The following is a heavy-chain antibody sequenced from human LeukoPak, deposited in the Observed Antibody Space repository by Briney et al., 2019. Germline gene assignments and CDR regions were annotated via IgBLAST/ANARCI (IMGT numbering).Heavy chain of an antibody. CDR3: ARDGQYGDYVDY. V-gene: IGHV3-74*01. Sequence: GGSLRLSCAASGFTFSSYWMHWVRHAPGKGLVWVSCINSDGSSTSYADSVKGRFTISRDNAKNTLYLQMNSLRAEDTAVYYCARDGQYGDYVDYWGQGTLVTVSS. J-gene: IGHJ4*02. CDR2: INSDGSST. CDR1: GFTFSSYW. D-gene: IGHD4-17*01.